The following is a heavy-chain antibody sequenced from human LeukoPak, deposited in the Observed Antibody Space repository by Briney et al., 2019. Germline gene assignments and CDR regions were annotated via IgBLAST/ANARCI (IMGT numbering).Heavy chain of an antibody. CDR3: ARDKYGSGETGSASDY. V-gene: IGHV4-34*01. D-gene: IGHD3-10*01. CDR2: INHSGST. Sequence: SETLSLTCAVYGGSFSGYYWNWIRQPPGKGLEWIGEINHSGSTNYNPSLKSRVTISVDTSKNQFSLKLSSVTAADTAVYYCARDKYGSGETGSASDYWGQGTLVTVSS. J-gene: IGHJ4*02. CDR1: GGSFSGYY.